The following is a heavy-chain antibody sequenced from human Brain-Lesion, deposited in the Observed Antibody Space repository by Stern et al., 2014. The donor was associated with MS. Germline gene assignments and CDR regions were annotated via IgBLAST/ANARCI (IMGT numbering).Heavy chain of an antibody. CDR2: VSYDGSNK. CDR3: AKDRQYLTYFFDH. V-gene: IGHV3-30*18. Sequence: QVQLVESGGGVVQPGRPLRLSCVASGFTFGSCAMHWVRQAPGKGLEWVAGVSYDGSNKYYADSVKGRSTISRDNSQNTLYMQMSSLRPEDTAVYYCAKDRQYLTYFFDHWGQGSLVTVSS. J-gene: IGHJ5*02. CDR1: GFTFGSCA. D-gene: IGHD2/OR15-2a*01.